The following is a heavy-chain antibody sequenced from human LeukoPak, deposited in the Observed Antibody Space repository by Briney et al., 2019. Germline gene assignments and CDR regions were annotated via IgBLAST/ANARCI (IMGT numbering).Heavy chain of an antibody. V-gene: IGHV3-23*01. CDR2: ITATGSRT. CDR3: ATSMGGGNIDY. CDR1: GLTFGSYT. J-gene: IGHJ4*02. D-gene: IGHD3-16*01. Sequence: GGSLRLSCTASGLTFGSYTMSWVRQAPGKGLEWVSGITATGSRTYYADSVKGRFTISRDSSKNTLYLQLNSLRADDTAVYYCATSMGGGNIDYWGQGALVTVSS.